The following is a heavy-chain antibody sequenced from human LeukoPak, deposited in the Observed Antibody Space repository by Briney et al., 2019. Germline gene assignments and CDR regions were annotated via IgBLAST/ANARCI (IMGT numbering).Heavy chain of an antibody. CDR2: INHSGST. Sequence: SETLSLTCAVYGGSFSGYYWSWIRQPPGKGLEWIGEINHSGSTNYNPSLKSRVTISVDTSKNQFSLKLSSVTAADTAVYYCAREEDYSNSGYWYFDPWGRGTLVTVSS. CDR1: GGSFSGYY. J-gene: IGHJ2*01. CDR3: AREEDYSNSGYWYFDP. V-gene: IGHV4-34*01. D-gene: IGHD4-11*01.